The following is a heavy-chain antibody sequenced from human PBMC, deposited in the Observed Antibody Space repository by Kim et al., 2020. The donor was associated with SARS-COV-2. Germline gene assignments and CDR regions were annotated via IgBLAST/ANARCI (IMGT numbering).Heavy chain of an antibody. Sequence: SETLSLTCAVYGGSFSGYYWSWIRQPPGKGLEWIGEINHSGSTNYNPSLKSRVTISVDTSKNQFSLKLSSVTAADTAVYYCAREYYDYVWGSSVLVDVWG. J-gene: IGHJ6*01. V-gene: IGHV4-34*01. CDR1: GGSFSGYY. D-gene: IGHD3-16*01. CDR2: INHSGST. CDR3: AREYYDYVWGSSVLVDV.